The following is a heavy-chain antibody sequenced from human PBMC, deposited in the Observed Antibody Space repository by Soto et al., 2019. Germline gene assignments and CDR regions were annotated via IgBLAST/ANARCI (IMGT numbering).Heavy chain of an antibody. CDR3: ATVPHDYGDYNWFDP. CDR1: GFTFSSYW. V-gene: IGHV3-74*01. J-gene: IGHJ5*02. Sequence: EVQLVESGGGLVQPGGSLRLSCAASGFTFSSYWMHWVRQAPGKGLVWVSRINSDGSSTSYADSVKGRFTISRDNAKNTLYLQMNSLTAEDTAIYYCATVPHDYGDYNWFDPWGQGTLVTVSS. D-gene: IGHD4-17*01. CDR2: INSDGSST.